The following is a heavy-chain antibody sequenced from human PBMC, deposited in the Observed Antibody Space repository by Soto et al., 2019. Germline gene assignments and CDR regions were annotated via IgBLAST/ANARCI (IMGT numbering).Heavy chain of an antibody. CDR3: ARVVDSSVVYFQH. Sequence: PSETLSLTCTVSGGSISSGGYYWSWIRQHPGKGLEWIGYIYYSGSTYYNPSLKSRVTISVDTSKNQFSLKLSSVTAADTAVYYCARVVDSSVVYFQHWGQGTLVTVSS. J-gene: IGHJ1*01. CDR1: GGSISSGGYY. CDR2: IYYSGST. V-gene: IGHV4-31*03. D-gene: IGHD3-22*01.